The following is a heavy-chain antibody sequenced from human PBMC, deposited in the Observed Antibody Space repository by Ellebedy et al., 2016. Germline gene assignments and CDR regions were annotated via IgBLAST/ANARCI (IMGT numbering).Heavy chain of an antibody. CDR1: GFTFSSYG. CDR2: ISYDGSNK. V-gene: IGHV3-30*18. Sequence: GGSLRLXCAASGFTFSSYGMHWVRQAPGKGLEWVAVISYDGSNKYYADSVKGRFTISRDNSKNTLYLQMNSLRAEDTAVYYCAKAGGIVVVTADFDYWGQGTLVTVSS. D-gene: IGHD2-21*02. CDR3: AKAGGIVVVTADFDY. J-gene: IGHJ4*02.